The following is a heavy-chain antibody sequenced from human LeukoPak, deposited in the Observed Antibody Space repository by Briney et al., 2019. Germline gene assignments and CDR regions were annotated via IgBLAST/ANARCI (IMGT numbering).Heavy chain of an antibody. V-gene: IGHV4-4*02. CDR3: ARNYYGSGSYYPYYFDY. J-gene: IGHJ4*02. CDR2: IYHSGST. D-gene: IGHD3-10*01. Sequence: SGTLSLTCAVSGVSISSSNWWSWVRQPPGKGLEWIGEIYHSGSTNYNPSLKSRVTISVDKSKNQFSLKLSSVTAADTAVYYCARNYYGSGSYYPYYFDYWGQGTLVTVSS. CDR1: GVSISSSNW.